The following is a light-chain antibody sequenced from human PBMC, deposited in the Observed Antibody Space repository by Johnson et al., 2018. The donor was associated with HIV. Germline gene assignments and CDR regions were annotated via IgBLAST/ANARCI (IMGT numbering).Light chain of an antibody. J-gene: IGLJ1*01. V-gene: IGLV1-51*01. CDR3: GTWDNSLSTGV. CDR2: DNN. Sequence: QSVLTQPPSVSAAPGQKVTISCSGSSSNIGRNYVSWYQQLPGTAPKLLIFDNNKRPSGIPDRFSGSKSGTSATLGITGLQTGDEADYYCGTWDNSLSTGVFGTGTQVTVL. CDR1: SSNIGRNY.